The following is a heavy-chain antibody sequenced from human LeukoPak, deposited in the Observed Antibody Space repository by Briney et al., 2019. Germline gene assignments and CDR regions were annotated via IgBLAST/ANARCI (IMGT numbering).Heavy chain of an antibody. D-gene: IGHD1-26*01. Sequence: QAGGFLRLSCAASGFTFSSYAMHWVRQAPGKGLEWVAVISYDGSNKYYADSVKGRFTIFRDNSKNTLYLQMNSLRAEDTAVYYCARGGFRFQHWGQGALVIVSS. V-gene: IGHV3-30-3*01. CDR2: ISYDGSNK. CDR3: ARGGFRFQH. J-gene: IGHJ1*01. CDR1: GFTFSSYA.